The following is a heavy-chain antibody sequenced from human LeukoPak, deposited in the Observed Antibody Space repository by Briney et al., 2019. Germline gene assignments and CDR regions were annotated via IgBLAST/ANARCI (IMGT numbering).Heavy chain of an antibody. D-gene: IGHD3-3*01. J-gene: IGHJ3*02. CDR1: GGSISSGGYY. Sequence: SETLSLICTVSGGSISSGGYYWSWIRQHPGKGLEWIGYIYYSGSTYYNPSLKSRVTISVDTSKNQFSLKLSSVTAADTAVYYCARATYYDFWSGSANAFDIWGQGTMVTVSS. V-gene: IGHV4-31*03. CDR2: IYYSGST. CDR3: ARATYYDFWSGSANAFDI.